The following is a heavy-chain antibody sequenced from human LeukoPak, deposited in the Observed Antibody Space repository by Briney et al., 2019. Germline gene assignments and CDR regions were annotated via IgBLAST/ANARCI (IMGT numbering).Heavy chain of an antibody. CDR1: GYSFTSHY. CDR2: INPTGSST. D-gene: IGHD1-26*01. CDR3: ARERREQLLPPYTRSVTYFDY. V-gene: IGHV1-46*01. J-gene: IGHJ4*02. Sequence: ASVKVSCKASGYSFTSHYMHWVRQAPGQGLEWLGLINPTGSSTLYAQKFQGRVTMTRDMSTTTDYMELSSLRSDDTAVYYCARERREQLLPPYTRSVTYFDYWGQGTLVTVSS.